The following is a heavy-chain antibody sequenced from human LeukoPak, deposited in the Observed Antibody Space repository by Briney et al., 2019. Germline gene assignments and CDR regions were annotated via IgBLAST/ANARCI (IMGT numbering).Heavy chain of an antibody. CDR3: ARDIKTPNYYYYGMDV. CDR2: IYYSGST. Sequence: SETLSLTCTVSGGSISSYYWSWIRQPPGKGLEWIGYIYYSGSTNYNPSLKSRVTISVDTSKNQFSLKLSSVTAADTAVYYCARDIKTPNYYYYGMDVWGQGTTVTVSS. J-gene: IGHJ6*02. D-gene: IGHD3-10*01. V-gene: IGHV4-59*12. CDR1: GGSISSYY.